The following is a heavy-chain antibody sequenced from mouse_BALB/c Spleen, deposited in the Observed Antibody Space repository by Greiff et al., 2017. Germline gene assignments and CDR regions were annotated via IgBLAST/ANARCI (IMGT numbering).Heavy chain of an antibody. CDR1: GFSLTGYG. J-gene: IGHJ4*01. V-gene: IGHV2-6-7*01. Sequence: QVQLKESGPGLVAPSQSLSITCTVSGFSLTGYGVNWVRQPPGKGLEWLGMIWGDGSTDYNSALISRLSISKDNSKSQVILKMNSLQTDDTARYYVAREGSVDARDYWGQGTSVTVSS. CDR2: IWGDGST. CDR3: AREGSVDARDY. D-gene: IGHD3-1*01.